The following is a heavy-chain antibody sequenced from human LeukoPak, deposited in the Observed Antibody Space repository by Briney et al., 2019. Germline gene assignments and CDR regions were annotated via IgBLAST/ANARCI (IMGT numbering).Heavy chain of an antibody. CDR2: ISGSGGST. CDR1: GFTFSSYA. CDR3: AKDPHMYYYDSSGYYYVY. J-gene: IGHJ4*02. V-gene: IGHV3-23*01. D-gene: IGHD3-22*01. Sequence: TGGSLRLSCAASGFTFSSYAMSWVRQAPGKGLEWVSAISGSGGSTYYADSVKGRFTISRDNSKNTLYLQMNSLRAEDTAVYYCAKDPHMYYYDSSGYYYVYWGQGTLVTVSS.